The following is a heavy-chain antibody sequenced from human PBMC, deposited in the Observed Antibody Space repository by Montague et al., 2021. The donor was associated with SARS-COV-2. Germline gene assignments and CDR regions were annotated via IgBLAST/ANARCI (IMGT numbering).Heavy chain of an antibody. CDR3: TRDYRSIVGDGLDI. J-gene: IGHJ3*02. V-gene: IGHV3-48*03. Sequence: SLRLSCAASGFTFSNYDMIWVRQAPGKGPEWISYISTSAYTTSYAGSVKGRFTIPRDNGKNSLYLQMNSLRVEDTAVYYCTRDYRSIVGDGLDIWGQGTKVTVSS. CDR1: GFTFSNYD. D-gene: IGHD3-16*02. CDR2: ISTSAYTT.